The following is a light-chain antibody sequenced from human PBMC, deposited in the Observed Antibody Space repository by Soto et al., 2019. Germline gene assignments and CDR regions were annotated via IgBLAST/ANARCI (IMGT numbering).Light chain of an antibody. CDR2: KAS. CDR3: QQYNNYSRT. V-gene: IGKV1-5*03. J-gene: IGKJ1*01. CDR1: QTISSW. Sequence: DIQMTQSPSTLSGSVGDRVTITCRASQTISSWLAWYQQKPGKAPKLLIYKASTLKSGVPSRFSGSGSGTEFTLTISSLQPDDFATYYCQQYNNYSRTFGQGTKVDI.